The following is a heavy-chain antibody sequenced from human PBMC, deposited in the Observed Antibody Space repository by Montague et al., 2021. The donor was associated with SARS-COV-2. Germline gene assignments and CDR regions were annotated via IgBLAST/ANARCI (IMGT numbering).Heavy chain of an antibody. CDR1: GASISNGGYT. V-gene: IGHV4-30-2*01. Sequence: TLSLTCAVSGASISNGGYTWSWIWRPPGKGLEWIGYIYQSGTTRYXXXXKXRVTMSVDKSKNQFSLQLTSVIAADTAIYFCARSMIRGGLNWFDPWGQGTLVTVSS. D-gene: IGHD3-10*01. J-gene: IGHJ5*02. CDR2: IYQSGTT. CDR3: ARSMIRGGLNWFDP.